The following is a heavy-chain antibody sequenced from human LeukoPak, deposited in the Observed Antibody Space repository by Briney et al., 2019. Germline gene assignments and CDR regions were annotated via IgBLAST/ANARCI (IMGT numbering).Heavy chain of an antibody. CDR3: ARDQQLRGIDAFDI. CDR1: GFTFSSYG. D-gene: IGHD4-17*01. J-gene: IGHJ3*02. CDR2: IRYDGGNK. Sequence: GGSLRLSCAASGFTFSSYGMHWVRQAPGKGLEWVAFIRYDGGNKYYADSVKGRFTISRDNSKNTLYLQMNSLRAEDTAVYYCARDQQLRGIDAFDIWGQGTMVTVSS. V-gene: IGHV3-30*02.